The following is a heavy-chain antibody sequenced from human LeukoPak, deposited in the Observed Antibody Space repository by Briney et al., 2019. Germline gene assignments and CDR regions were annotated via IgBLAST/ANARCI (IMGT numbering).Heavy chain of an antibody. CDR3: ARDPESYNWFDP. J-gene: IGHJ5*02. CDR1: GYTFTSYY. CDR2: INPSGGTT. Sequence: ASVKVSCKASGYTFTSYYMHWVRQAPGQGLEWMGIINPSGGTTTYALKFQGRVTMTRDTSTSTVYMELSSLRSEDTAVYYCARDPESYNWFDPWGQGTLVTVSS. V-gene: IGHV1-46*01. D-gene: IGHD3-10*01.